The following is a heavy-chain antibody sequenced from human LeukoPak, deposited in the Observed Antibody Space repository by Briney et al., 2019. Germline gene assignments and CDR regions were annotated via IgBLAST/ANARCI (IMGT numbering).Heavy chain of an antibody. CDR3: ARHGDSGSYYGDFDWFDP. CDR2: IYYSGST. V-gene: IGHV4-59*08. Sequence: SETLSLTCTVFGGSISSYYWSWIRQPPGKGLEWIGYIYYSGSTNYNPSLKSRVTISVDTSKNQFSLTLSSVTAADTAVYYCARHGDSGSYYGDFDWFDPWGQGTLVTVSS. D-gene: IGHD1-26*01. CDR1: GGSISSYY. J-gene: IGHJ5*02.